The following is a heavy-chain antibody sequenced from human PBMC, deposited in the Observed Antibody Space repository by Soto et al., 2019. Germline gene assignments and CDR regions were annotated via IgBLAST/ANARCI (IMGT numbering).Heavy chain of an antibody. V-gene: IGHV3-23*01. Sequence: LRLSCAASGFTFSSYAMSWVRQAPGKGLEWVSAISGSGGSTYYADSVKGRFTISRDNSKNTLYLQMNSLRAEDTAVYYCAKQGSHGYYGSGSLFDYWGQGTLVTVSS. CDR3: AKQGSHGYYGSGSLFDY. D-gene: IGHD3-10*01. J-gene: IGHJ4*02. CDR1: GFTFSSYA. CDR2: ISGSGGST.